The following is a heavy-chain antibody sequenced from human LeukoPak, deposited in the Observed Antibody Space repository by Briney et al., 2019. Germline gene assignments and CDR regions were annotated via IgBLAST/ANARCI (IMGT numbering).Heavy chain of an antibody. Sequence: GGSLRLSCAASGFTFSNYWMHWVRQAPGKGLEWVSSISSSSSYIYYADSVKGRFTISRDNAKNSLYLQMNSLRAEDTAVYYCAELGITMIGGVWGKGTTVTISS. D-gene: IGHD3-10*02. CDR2: ISSSSSYI. CDR1: GFTFSNYW. V-gene: IGHV3-21*01. J-gene: IGHJ6*04. CDR3: AELGITMIGGV.